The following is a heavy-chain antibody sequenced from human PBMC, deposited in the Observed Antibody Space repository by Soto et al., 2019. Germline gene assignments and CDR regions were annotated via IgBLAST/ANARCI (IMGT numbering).Heavy chain of an antibody. J-gene: IGHJ6*02. CDR3: AKGPQYYDFWSGENYGMDV. Sequence: GSLSLSCAASGFTFSSYAMSWVRQAPGKGLEWVSAISGSGGSTYYADSVKGRFTISRDNSKNTLYLQMNSLRAEDTAVYYCAKGPQYYDFWSGENYGMDVWGQGTTVTVSS. CDR1: GFTFSSYA. D-gene: IGHD3-3*01. V-gene: IGHV3-23*01. CDR2: ISGSGGST.